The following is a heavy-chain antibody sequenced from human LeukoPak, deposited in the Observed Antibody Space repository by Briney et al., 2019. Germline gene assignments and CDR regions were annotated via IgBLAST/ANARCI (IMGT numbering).Heavy chain of an antibody. CDR1: GYSISSGYY. D-gene: IGHD4-17*01. J-gene: IGHJ4*02. CDR3: ARDEHGDFQGFDY. V-gene: IGHV4-38-2*02. CDR2: IYHSGST. Sequence: SETLSLTCTVSGYSISSGYYWGWIRQPPGKGLEWIGSIYHSGSTYYNPSLKSRVTLSLDTSKSQFVLKVTSVTAADTAVYYCARDEHGDFQGFDYWGQGTRVTVSS.